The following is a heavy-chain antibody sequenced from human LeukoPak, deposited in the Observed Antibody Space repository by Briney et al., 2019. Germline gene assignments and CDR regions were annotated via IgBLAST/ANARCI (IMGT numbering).Heavy chain of an antibody. J-gene: IGHJ4*02. CDR1: NFSFGYYG. V-gene: IGHV3-48*04. D-gene: IGHD6-13*01. Sequence: PGGSLRLSCTGSNFSFGYYGMNWVRQTPGKGLEWLSYITATSGSVYYADSVKGRFTISRDNSKNSLYLQMDSLRAEDTAVYYCARCDSYSSSWSRQFDYRGQGTLVIVSS. CDR3: ARCDSYSSSWSRQFDY. CDR2: ITATSGSV.